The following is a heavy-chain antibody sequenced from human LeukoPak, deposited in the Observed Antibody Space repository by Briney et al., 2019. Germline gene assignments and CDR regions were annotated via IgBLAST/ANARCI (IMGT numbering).Heavy chain of an antibody. D-gene: IGHD3-22*01. V-gene: IGHV3-21*01. CDR1: GFTFSSYS. Sequence: PGGSLRLSCAASGFTFSSYSMNWVRQAPGKGLEWVSSISSSSSYIYYADSVKGRFTISRDNAKNSLYLQMNSLRAEDTAVYYCARASFPDDSSGYLENDAFDIWGQGTMVTVSS. J-gene: IGHJ3*02. CDR2: ISSSSSYI. CDR3: ARASFPDDSSGYLENDAFDI.